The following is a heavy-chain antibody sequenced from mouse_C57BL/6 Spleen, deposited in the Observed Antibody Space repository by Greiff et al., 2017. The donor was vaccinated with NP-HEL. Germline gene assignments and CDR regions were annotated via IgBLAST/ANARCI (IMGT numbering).Heavy chain of an antibody. Sequence: EVMLVESGGGLVQPGGSLSLSCAASGFTFTDYYMSWVRQPPGKALEWLGFIRNKANGYTTEYSASVKGRFTISRDNSQSILYLQMNALRAEDSATYYCARYGGWDGPHYYAMDYWGQGTSVTVSS. V-gene: IGHV7-3*01. CDR2: IRNKANGYTT. J-gene: IGHJ4*01. D-gene: IGHD2-3*01. CDR1: GFTFTDYY. CDR3: ARYGGWDGPHYYAMDY.